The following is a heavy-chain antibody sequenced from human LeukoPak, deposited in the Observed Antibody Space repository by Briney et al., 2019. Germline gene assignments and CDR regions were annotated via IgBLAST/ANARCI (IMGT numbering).Heavy chain of an antibody. V-gene: IGHV4-59*01. CDR3: ARVTGYMIEDYFDY. CDR1: GGSISSYY. Sequence: SETLSLTCTVSGGSISSYYWSWIRQPPGKGLEWIGYIHYSGSTNYNPSLKSRVTISVDASKNQFSLKLSSVTAADTAVYYCARVTGYMIEDYFDYWGQGTLVTVSS. D-gene: IGHD3-22*01. CDR2: IHYSGST. J-gene: IGHJ4*02.